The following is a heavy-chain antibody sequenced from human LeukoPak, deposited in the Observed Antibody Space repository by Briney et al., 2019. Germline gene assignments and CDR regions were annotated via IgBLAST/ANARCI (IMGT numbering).Heavy chain of an antibody. CDR1: GFTFSNAW. CDR3: TTEGDDIAEAWFDF. J-gene: IGHJ4*02. D-gene: IGHD6-19*01. Sequence: PGGSLRLSCAASGFTFSNAWMSWVRQAPGKGLEWVGRIKTETDGGTTDYAAPVKGRFTISRHDSNNTLYLQMNSLKTEDTAVYYCTTEGDDIAEAWFDFWGQGTLVTVSS. V-gene: IGHV3-15*01. CDR2: IKTETDGGTT.